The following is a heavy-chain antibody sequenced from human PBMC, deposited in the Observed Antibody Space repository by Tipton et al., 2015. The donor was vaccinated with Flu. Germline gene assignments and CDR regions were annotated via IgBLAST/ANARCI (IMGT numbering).Heavy chain of an antibody. CDR3: ARNISSGWYFDY. CDR1: GYSISSGYY. D-gene: IGHD6-19*01. J-gene: IGHJ4*02. Sequence: LSLTCTVSGYSISSGYYWGWIRQPPGKGLEWIGRIYHSGSTYYNPSLKSRVTISVDTSKNQFSLKLSSVTAADTAVYYCARNISSGWYFDYWGQGTLVTVS. CDR2: IYHSGST. V-gene: IGHV4-38-2*02.